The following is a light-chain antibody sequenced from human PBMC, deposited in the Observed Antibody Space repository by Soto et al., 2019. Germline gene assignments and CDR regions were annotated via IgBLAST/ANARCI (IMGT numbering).Light chain of an antibody. Sequence: EIVMTQSPATLSVSPGERATLSCRASQSVSSNLAWYQQKPGQAPRLLIYGASTRDTGIPARFSGSGSGTDFTLTISSLQSEDFAVYYCQQYNNWPRGFGQGTKVEIK. J-gene: IGKJ1*01. V-gene: IGKV3-15*01. CDR2: GAS. CDR1: QSVSSN. CDR3: QQYNNWPRG.